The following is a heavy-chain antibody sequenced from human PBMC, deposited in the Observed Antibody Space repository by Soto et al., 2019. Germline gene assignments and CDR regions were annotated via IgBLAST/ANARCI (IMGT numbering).Heavy chain of an antibody. CDR3: ARDRRTIFGVVMGWFDP. CDR2: TYYRSKWYN. Sequence: SQTLSLTCAISGDSVSSNGAAWNWIRQSPSRGLEWLGRTYYRSKWYNDYAVSVKSRITINPDTSKNQFSLQLNSVTPEDTAVYYCARDRRTIFGVVMGWFDPWGQGTLVTVSS. V-gene: IGHV6-1*01. J-gene: IGHJ5*02. CDR1: GDSVSSNGAA. D-gene: IGHD3-3*01.